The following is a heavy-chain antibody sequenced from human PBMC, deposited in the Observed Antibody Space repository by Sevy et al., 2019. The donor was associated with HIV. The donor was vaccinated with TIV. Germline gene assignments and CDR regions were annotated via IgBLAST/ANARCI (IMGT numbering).Heavy chain of an antibody. CDR1: GFTFSSYS. D-gene: IGHD6-13*01. J-gene: IGHJ4*02. CDR2: ISSSSYI. V-gene: IGHV3-21*01. CDR3: ARYSSSWYVSDY. Sequence: GGSLRLSCAASGFTFSSYSMDWVRQAPGKGLEWVSSISSSSYIYYADSVKGRFTISRDNAKNSLHLQMNSLRAEDTAVYYCARYSSSWYVSDYWGQGTLVTVSS.